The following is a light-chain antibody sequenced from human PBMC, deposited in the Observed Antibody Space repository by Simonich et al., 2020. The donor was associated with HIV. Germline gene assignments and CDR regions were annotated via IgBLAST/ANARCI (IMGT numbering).Light chain of an antibody. Sequence: DIVMTQSPDSLAVSLGERATINCKSSQSVLYSSNNKNYLAWYQKKPGQPPKLLIYWASTRESGVPDRFSSSGSGTDFTLTISSLQAEDVAVYYCQQYYDTPYTFGQGTKLEI. J-gene: IGKJ2*01. CDR2: WAS. CDR1: QSVLYSSNNKNY. V-gene: IGKV4-1*01. CDR3: QQYYDTPYT.